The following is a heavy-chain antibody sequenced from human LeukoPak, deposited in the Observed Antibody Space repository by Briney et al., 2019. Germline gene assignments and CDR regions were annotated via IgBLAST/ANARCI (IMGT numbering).Heavy chain of an antibody. J-gene: IGHJ4*02. CDR1: GFTFSSYE. CDR2: ISSGGSTI. CDR3: ARVTAVAAPWVY. D-gene: IGHD6-19*01. V-gene: IGHV3-48*03. Sequence: GGSLRLSCAASGFTFSSYEMNWVRQAPGKGLEWVSYISSGGSTIQYADSVEGRFTISRDNAKESVYLHMNSLRAEDTALYYCARVTAVAAPWVYWGQGTQVTVSS.